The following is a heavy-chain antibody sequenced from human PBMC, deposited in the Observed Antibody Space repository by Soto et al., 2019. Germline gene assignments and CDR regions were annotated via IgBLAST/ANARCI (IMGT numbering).Heavy chain of an antibody. D-gene: IGHD6-13*01. CDR1: GYTFTGYY. V-gene: IGHV1-2*04. Sequence: ASVKVSCKASGYTFTGYYMHWVRQAPGQGLEWMGWINPNSGGTNYAQKFQGWVTMTRDTSISTAYMELSRLRSDDTAVYYCARSPPALSSSVDYWGQGTLVTVSS. J-gene: IGHJ4*02. CDR2: INPNSGGT. CDR3: ARSPPALSSSVDY.